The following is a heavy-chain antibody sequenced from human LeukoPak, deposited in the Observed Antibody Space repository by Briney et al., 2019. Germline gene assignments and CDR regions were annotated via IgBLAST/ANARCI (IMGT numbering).Heavy chain of an antibody. CDR2: ISGSGGTT. D-gene: IGHD6-19*01. Sequence: RSGGSLRLSCAASGFTFNIYAMNWVRQAPGKGLEWVSGISGSGGTTYYADSVKGRFTISRDNSKNTLYLQTNSLTADDTAVYYCAAQWLVSGGGQGTLVTVSS. CDR1: GFTFNIYA. CDR3: AAQWLVSG. J-gene: IGHJ4*02. V-gene: IGHV3-23*01.